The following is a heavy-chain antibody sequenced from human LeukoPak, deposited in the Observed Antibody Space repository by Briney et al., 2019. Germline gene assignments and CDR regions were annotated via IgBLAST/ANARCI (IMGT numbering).Heavy chain of an antibody. J-gene: IGHJ4*02. Sequence: ASVKVSCKASGYTFTTYGISWVRQAPGQGLEWMGWISAYNGNKNYAQKLQGRVTLTTDTSTSTAYMELRSLRSDDTALYYCARDSLGYCSNTSCYLFDYWGQGTLVTVSS. CDR2: ISAYNGNK. V-gene: IGHV1-18*01. CDR1: GYTFTTYG. D-gene: IGHD2-2*01. CDR3: ARDSLGYCSNTSCYLFDY.